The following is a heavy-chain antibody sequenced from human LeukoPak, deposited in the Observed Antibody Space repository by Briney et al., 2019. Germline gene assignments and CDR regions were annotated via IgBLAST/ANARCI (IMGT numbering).Heavy chain of an antibody. CDR1: GFTFSSYG. CDR3: AKLYEGYYDSSGYPPNGAFDI. Sequence: PGRSLRLSCAASGFTFSSYGMHWVRQAPGKGLEWVAVISYDGSNKYYADSVKGRFTISRDNSKNTLYLQMNSLRAEDTAVYYCAKLYEGYYDSSGYPPNGAFDIWGQGTMVIVSS. V-gene: IGHV3-30*18. J-gene: IGHJ3*02. CDR2: ISYDGSNK. D-gene: IGHD3-22*01.